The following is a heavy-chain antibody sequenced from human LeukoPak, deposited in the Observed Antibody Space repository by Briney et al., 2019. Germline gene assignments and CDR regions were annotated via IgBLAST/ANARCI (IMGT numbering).Heavy chain of an antibody. CDR3: ARGPKGPSIAAAGYFDY. Sequence: GASVKVSSKASGYTFTDYYMHWVRQAPGQGLECMGWINPNSGGTNYAQKFQGRVTITADESTSTAYMELSSLRSEDTAVYYCARGPKGPSIAAAGYFDYWGQGTLVTVSS. V-gene: IGHV1-2*02. D-gene: IGHD6-13*01. CDR1: GYTFTDYY. J-gene: IGHJ4*02. CDR2: INPNSGGT.